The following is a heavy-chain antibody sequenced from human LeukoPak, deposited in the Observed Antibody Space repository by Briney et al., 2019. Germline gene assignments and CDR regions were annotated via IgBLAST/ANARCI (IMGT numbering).Heavy chain of an antibody. J-gene: IGHJ4*02. V-gene: IGHV3-23*01. D-gene: IGHD1-26*01. CDR1: EFTFSNYA. CDR3: AKDFVPRGGSYFPGFDY. Sequence: TGGSLRLSCAASEFTFSNYAMNWVRQAPGKGLEWVSGISGGGGSTYYADSVKGRFTISRDNSKNTLYLQMNSLRTEDTAVYYCAKDFVPRGGSYFPGFDYWGQGTLVIVSS. CDR2: ISGGGGST.